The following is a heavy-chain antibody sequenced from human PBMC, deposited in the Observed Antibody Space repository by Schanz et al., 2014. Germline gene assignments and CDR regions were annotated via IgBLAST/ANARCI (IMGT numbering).Heavy chain of an antibody. CDR2: ISGSGGST. V-gene: IGHV3-23*01. CDR3: AKGPYYYYDMDV. Sequence: EVQLLESGGGLVQPGGSLRLSCAASGFTFSSYAMSWVRQAPGKGLEWVSAISGSGGSTYYADSVKGRFTISGDSSKYTVYLQMNSLRADDTAVYYCAKGPYYYYDMDVWGNGTTVTVSS. J-gene: IGHJ6*03. CDR1: GFTFSSYA.